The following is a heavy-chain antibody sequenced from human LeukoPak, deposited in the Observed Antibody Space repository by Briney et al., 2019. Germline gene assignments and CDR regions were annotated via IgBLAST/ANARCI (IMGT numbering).Heavy chain of an antibody. CDR3: ARQDIVVVVAATPYNWFDP. CDR1: GGSISSYY. V-gene: IGHV4-59*12. J-gene: IGHJ5*02. CDR2: IYYSGST. Sequence: PSETLSLTCTVSGGSISSYYWSWIRQPPGKGLEWIGYIYYSGSTNYNPSLKSRVTISVDTSKNQFSLKLSSVTAADTAVYYCARQDIVVVVAATPYNWFDPWGQGTLVTVSS. D-gene: IGHD2-15*01.